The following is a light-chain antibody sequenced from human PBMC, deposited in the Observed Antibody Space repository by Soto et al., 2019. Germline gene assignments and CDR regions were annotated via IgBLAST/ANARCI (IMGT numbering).Light chain of an antibody. J-gene: IGKJ2*01. V-gene: IGKV1-33*01. CDR3: QQYDNVPT. Sequence: DIQMTQSPSSLSASVGDRVTITCQASQAINNELTWYQQKQGQPPKLLVYGASILETGIPSRFSGSGSGKHFTFTNISLQPEDIATYYCQQYDNVPTFGQGTKMEMK. CDR1: QAINNE. CDR2: GAS.